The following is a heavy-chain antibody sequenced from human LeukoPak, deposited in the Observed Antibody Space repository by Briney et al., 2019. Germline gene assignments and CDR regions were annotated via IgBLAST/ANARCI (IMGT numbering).Heavy chain of an antibody. CDR3: ARVRVNIRGVTTFDP. D-gene: IGHD3-10*01. CDR1: GGTFSGYA. CDR2: IIPIFGTA. Sequence: SVKVSCKASGGTFSGYAISWVRQSPGQGLEWMGGIIPIFGTANYAQKFQGRVTITADESTSTAYMELSSLRSEDTAVYYCARVRVNIRGVTTFDPWGQGTLVTVSS. V-gene: IGHV1-69*13. J-gene: IGHJ5*02.